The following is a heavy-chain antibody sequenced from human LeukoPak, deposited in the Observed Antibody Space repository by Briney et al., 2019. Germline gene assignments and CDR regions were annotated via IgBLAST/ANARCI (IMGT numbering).Heavy chain of an antibody. J-gene: IGHJ6*03. V-gene: IGHV4-30-4*08. CDR3: ARVAGTNYYYYYMDV. CDR1: GYPISNGDYY. CDR2: ISYSGRT. Sequence: SETLSLTCTVSGYPISNGDYYWSWIRQPPGKGLEWIAYISYSGRTYYNPSLKSRVTISVDTSKNQFSLRMSSVTAADTAVYYCARVAGTNYYYYYMDVWGKGTTVTVSS.